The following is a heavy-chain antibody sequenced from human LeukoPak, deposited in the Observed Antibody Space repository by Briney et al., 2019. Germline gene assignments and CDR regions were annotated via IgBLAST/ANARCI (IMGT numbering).Heavy chain of an antibody. J-gene: IGHJ4*02. D-gene: IGHD5-24*01. CDR1: GFTFSTYN. Sequence: GGSLRLSCAASGFTFSTYNMNWVRQAPGKGLEWVSSITSGGSTYYADSVKGRFTISRDNSKNTLYLQMNSLRAEDTAVYYCAREGQGGNNLPLDYWGEGTLVTVSS. V-gene: IGHV3-66*02. CDR2: ITSGGST. CDR3: AREGQGGNNLPLDY.